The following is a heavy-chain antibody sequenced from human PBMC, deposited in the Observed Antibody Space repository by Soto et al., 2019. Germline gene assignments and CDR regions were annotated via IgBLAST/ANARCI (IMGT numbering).Heavy chain of an antibody. V-gene: IGHV5-51*01. CDR2: IYPGDSDT. CDR3: ARMGSSSHENVWFDH. CDR1: GYSFTSYW. D-gene: IGHD6-13*01. J-gene: IGHJ5*01. Sequence: PGESLKISCKGSGYSFTSYWIGWVRQMPGKGLEWMGIIYPGDSDTRYSPSFQGQVTISADKSISTAYLQWSSLKASDTAMYYCARMGSSSHENVWFDHWGQGTLVTVSS.